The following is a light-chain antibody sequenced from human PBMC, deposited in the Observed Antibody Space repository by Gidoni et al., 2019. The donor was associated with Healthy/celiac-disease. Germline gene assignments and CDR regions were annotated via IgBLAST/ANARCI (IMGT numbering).Light chain of an antibody. CDR3: QAWDSSTAGRV. J-gene: IGLJ3*02. V-gene: IGLV3-1*01. CDR1: KWGDKY. CDR2: QDS. Sequence: SHELTQPPPMSVAPGQTASITCSGDKWGDKYACWYQQKPGQSPVLVIYQDSKRPSGIPERFSGSNSGNTATLTISGTQAMDEADYYCQAWDSSTAGRVFGGGTKLTVL.